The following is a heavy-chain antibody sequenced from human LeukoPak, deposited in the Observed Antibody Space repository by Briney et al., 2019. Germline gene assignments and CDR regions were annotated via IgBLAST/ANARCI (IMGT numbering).Heavy chain of an antibody. CDR1: GFTSSSYA. Sequence: PGGSLRLSCAASGFTSSSYAMSWVRQAPGKGLEWVSAISGSGGSTYYADSVKGRFTISRDNSKNTLYLQMNSLRAEDTAVYYCAKSRGYSYKYYFDYWGQGTLVTVSS. D-gene: IGHD5-18*01. J-gene: IGHJ4*02. CDR2: ISGSGGST. CDR3: AKSRGYSYKYYFDY. V-gene: IGHV3-23*01.